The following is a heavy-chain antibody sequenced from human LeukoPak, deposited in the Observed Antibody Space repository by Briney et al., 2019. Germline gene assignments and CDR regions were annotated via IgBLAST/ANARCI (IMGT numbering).Heavy chain of an antibody. CDR2: IYHSGST. Sequence: PSETLSLTCAVPGGSISSGGYSWNWIRQPPGKGLEWIGYIYHSGSTYYNPSLKSRVTISVDRSKNQFSLKLSSVTAADTAVYYCASGGYSYGFDYWGQGTLVTVSS. CDR3: ASGGYSYGFDY. J-gene: IGHJ4*02. V-gene: IGHV4-30-2*01. CDR1: GGSISSGGYS. D-gene: IGHD5-18*01.